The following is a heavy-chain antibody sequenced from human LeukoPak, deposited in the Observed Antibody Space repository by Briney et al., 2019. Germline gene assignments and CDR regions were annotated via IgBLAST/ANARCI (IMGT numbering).Heavy chain of an antibody. D-gene: IGHD3-3*01. Sequence: GGSLRLSCAASGFTFSSYNMNWVRQAPGKGLEWVSSISSSSNIYYADSVKGRFTISRDNAKNSLYLQMNSLRAEDTAVYYCARARYDFWSGYSYYFDYWGQGTLVTVSS. CDR3: ARARYDFWSGYSYYFDY. CDR1: GFTFSSYN. V-gene: IGHV3-21*01. J-gene: IGHJ4*02. CDR2: ISSSSNI.